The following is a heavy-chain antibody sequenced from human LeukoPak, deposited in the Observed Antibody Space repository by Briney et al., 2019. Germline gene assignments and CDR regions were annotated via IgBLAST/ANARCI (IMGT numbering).Heavy chain of an antibody. D-gene: IGHD3/OR15-3a*01. CDR1: GVSISSSNAY. V-gene: IGHV4-39*01. CDR3: ARQTGSGLFILP. CDR2: IYYSGNT. Sequence: SETLSLTCTVSGVSISSSNAYWGWIRQPPGKGLEWIGSIYYSGNTYYSASLKSQVSISIDTSKNQFSLRLTSVTAADTAVYYCARQTGSGLFILPGGQGTLVTVSS. J-gene: IGHJ4*02.